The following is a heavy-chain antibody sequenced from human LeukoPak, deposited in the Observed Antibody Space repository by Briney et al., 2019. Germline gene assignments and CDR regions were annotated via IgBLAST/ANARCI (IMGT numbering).Heavy chain of an antibody. CDR3: ARDGADTADEWSWFDP. CDR1: GYTFTEYY. D-gene: IGHD5-18*01. V-gene: IGHV1-46*01. CDR2: INPSGGTT. Sequence: ASVKVSCKTSGYTFTEYYIHWVRQAPGHGLEWMGIINPSGGTTTYAQKFQGRVTMTRDMSTSTVYMELSSLRSEDTAVYYCARDGADTADEWSWFDPWGQGTLVTVSS. J-gene: IGHJ5*02.